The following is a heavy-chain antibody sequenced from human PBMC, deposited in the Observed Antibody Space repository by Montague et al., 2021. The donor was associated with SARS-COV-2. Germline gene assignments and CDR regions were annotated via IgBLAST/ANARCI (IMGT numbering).Heavy chain of an antibody. J-gene: IGHJ4*02. D-gene: IGHD6-6*01. CDR3: ARSRANVPSRPGFDY. V-gene: IGHV4-61*01. Sequence: SETLSLTCTVSGASVASGNFYWSWIRQPPGKGLEWIGYMYYTGHTNYNPSLECRVTMPVDPSKNQFSLTLTSVTAADTAVYYCARSRANVPSRPGFDYWGQGAPVTVSS. CDR2: MYYTGHT. CDR1: GASVASGNFY.